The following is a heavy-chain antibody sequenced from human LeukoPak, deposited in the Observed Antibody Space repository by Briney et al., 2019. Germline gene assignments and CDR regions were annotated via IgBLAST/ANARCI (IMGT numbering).Heavy chain of an antibody. D-gene: IGHD3-22*01. CDR3: ALTPYYDSTPYYFDY. J-gene: IGHJ4*02. V-gene: IGHV3-30*02. CDR2: IWYDGSNK. Sequence: GGSLRLSCAASGFTFSSYGMHWVRQAPGKGLEWVAVIWYDGSNKYYADSVKGRFTISRDNSKNTLYLQMNSLRAEDTAVYYCALTPYYDSTPYYFDYWGQGTLVTVSS. CDR1: GFTFSSYG.